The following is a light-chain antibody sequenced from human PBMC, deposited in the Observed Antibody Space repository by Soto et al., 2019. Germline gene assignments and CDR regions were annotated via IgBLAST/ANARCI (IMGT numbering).Light chain of an antibody. Sequence: QSVLTQPPSVCGAPGQRVTISCTGASSNIGAGFDVHWYQLLPGTAPKLLISANNNRPSWVPDRFSGSKSGTSASLAITGLQAEDEAGYYCQSYDSSLSGFVFGTGTKLTVL. CDR3: QSYDSSLSGFV. CDR2: ANN. J-gene: IGLJ1*01. V-gene: IGLV1-40*01. CDR1: SSNIGAGFD.